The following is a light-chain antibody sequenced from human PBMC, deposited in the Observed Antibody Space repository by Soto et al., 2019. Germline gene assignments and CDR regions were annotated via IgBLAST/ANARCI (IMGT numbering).Light chain of an antibody. CDR3: TSYAGNNNFCV. J-gene: IGLJ1*01. V-gene: IGLV2-8*01. Sequence: QSVLTQPPSASGSPGLSVTISCIGTSSDVGGYDYVSWYQQHPGKAPKLIISEVSKRPSGVPDRFSGSKSGNTASLTVSGLQAEDEADYYCTSYAGNNNFCVFGTGTKVTVL. CDR2: EVS. CDR1: SSDVGGYDY.